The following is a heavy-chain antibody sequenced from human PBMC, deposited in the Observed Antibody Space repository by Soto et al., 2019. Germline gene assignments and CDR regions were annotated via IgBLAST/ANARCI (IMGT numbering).Heavy chain of an antibody. D-gene: IGHD2-15*01. CDR2: INHSGSA. Sequence: QVQLQQSGAGLLKPSETLSLTCAVYGESFSGYIWTWIRQTPGKGLQWIGQINHSGSATYNPSLKSRVTISAHPVNCPFSLEPSLGNAADTALYFGARGLSTGSPHSGGWYLFCSWGPGT. V-gene: IGHV4-34*01. CDR1: GESFSGYI. CDR3: ARGLSTGSPHSGGWYLFCS. J-gene: IGHJ5*02.